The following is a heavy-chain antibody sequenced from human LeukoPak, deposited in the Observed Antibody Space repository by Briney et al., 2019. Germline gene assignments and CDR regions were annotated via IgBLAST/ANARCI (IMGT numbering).Heavy chain of an antibody. CDR1: GFTFSSYG. D-gene: IGHD3-22*01. Sequence: AGGSLRLSCAASGFTFSSYGMSWVRQAPGKGLEWVAFIRYDGSNKYYADSVKGRFTISRDNSKNTLYLQMNSLRAEDTAVYYCAKEEAYYYDSSGYHYRMLDYWGQGTLVTVSS. V-gene: IGHV3-30*02. CDR3: AKEEAYYYDSSGYHYRMLDY. J-gene: IGHJ4*02. CDR2: IRYDGSNK.